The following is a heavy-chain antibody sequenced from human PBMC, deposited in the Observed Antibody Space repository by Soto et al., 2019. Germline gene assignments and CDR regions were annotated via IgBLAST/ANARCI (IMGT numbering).Heavy chain of an antibody. Sequence: GGSLRLSCAVSGFTINNNYMSWVRHAPGKGLEWVSLIYSGGSPYYADSVKGRFTMSRDNSKNTLYLQMNNLRAEDTAVYYCARDPFDYESGSSNWYDPRGQGTLVTVSS. CDR2: IYSGGSP. CDR1: GFTINNNY. CDR3: ARDPFDYESGSSNWYDP. J-gene: IGHJ5*02. D-gene: IGHD3-10*01. V-gene: IGHV3-53*01.